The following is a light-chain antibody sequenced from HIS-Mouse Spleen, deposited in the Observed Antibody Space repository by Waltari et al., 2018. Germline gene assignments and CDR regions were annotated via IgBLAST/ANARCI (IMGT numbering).Light chain of an antibody. Sequence: SVLTQPPSASGTPGQRVTTSCSGSSSNIGRNTVNWSQQLPGTAPKLLIYSNNQRPSGVPDRFSGSKSGTSASLAISGLQSEDEADYYCAAWDDSLNGYVFGTGTKVTVL. CDR2: SNN. J-gene: IGLJ1*01. CDR1: SSNIGRNT. CDR3: AAWDDSLNGYV. V-gene: IGLV1-44*01.